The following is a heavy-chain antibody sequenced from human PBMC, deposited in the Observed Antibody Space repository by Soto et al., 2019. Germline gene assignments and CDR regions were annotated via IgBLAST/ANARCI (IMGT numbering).Heavy chain of an antibody. Sequence: ASVKVSCKASGYSFTNHGISWVRQAPGQGLEWMGWISAHNGNTNYAQKLQGRVTMTTDTSTSTAYMELRSLRSDDTAVYYCARGPYYDYLWGSYRWNWFDPWGQGTLVTVSS. CDR3: ARGPYYDYLWGSYRWNWFDP. CDR1: GYSFTNHG. CDR2: ISAHNGNT. V-gene: IGHV1-18*01. D-gene: IGHD3-16*02. J-gene: IGHJ5*02.